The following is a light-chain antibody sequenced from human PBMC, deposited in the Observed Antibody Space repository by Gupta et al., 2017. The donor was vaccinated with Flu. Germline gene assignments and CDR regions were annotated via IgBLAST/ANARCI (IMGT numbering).Light chain of an antibody. CDR2: IDT. J-gene: IGLJ1*01. CDR1: AYPKRS. CDR3: QAADSRGSSPLV. V-gene: IGLV3-25*03. Sequence: SFELTQPPSVSASPGQPAPITCPGDAYPKRSAYWYQQRAGQAPLMLIYIDTQRPSGFPERFSGSSSGTLATLAIRGVQADDEADYYCQAADSRGSSPLVFGTGTRVTVL.